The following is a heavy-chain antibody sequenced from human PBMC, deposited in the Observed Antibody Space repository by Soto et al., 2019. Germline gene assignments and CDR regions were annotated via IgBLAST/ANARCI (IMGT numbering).Heavy chain of an antibody. CDR3: ARRVWYYDSSGSFDY. CDR1: GYSLSSDNW. Sequence: SETLSLTCAVAGYSLSSDNWWGWMRQPPGQGLESIGYIFYTGTTYYNLSLKSRVTMSVDTAKDQFSLKLSSVTAADTAVYYCARRVWYYDSSGSFDYWGQGTLVTVS. V-gene: IGHV4-28*01. CDR2: IFYTGTT. D-gene: IGHD3-22*01. J-gene: IGHJ4*02.